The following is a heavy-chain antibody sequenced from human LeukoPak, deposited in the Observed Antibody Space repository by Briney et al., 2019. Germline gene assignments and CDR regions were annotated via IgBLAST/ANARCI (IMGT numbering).Heavy chain of an antibody. CDR2: IFDSGTTNYNPST. J-gene: IGHJ4*02. V-gene: IGHV4-59*01. Sequence: SETLSLTCTVSGGSIISYFWSWIRQPPGKGPEWIGYIFDSGTTNYNPSTNYNPSLKSRVTVSLDTSKNHFSLKLSSVTAADTAVYFCARGSVTTIAQYDYWGQGILVTVSS. D-gene: IGHD5-12*01. CDR1: GGSIISYF. CDR3: ARGSVTTIAQYDY.